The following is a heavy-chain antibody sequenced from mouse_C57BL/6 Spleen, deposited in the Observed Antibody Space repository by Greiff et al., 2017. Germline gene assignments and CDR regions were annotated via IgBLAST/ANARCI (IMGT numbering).Heavy chain of an antibody. Sequence: LVESGPELVKPGASVKISCKASGYTFTDYYINWVKQRPGQGLEWIGWIFPGSGSTYYNEKFKGKATLTVDKSSSTAYMLLSSLTSEDSAVYFCARDYGSSYDYAMDYWGQGTSVTVSS. V-gene: IGHV1-75*01. CDR2: IFPGSGST. CDR1: GYTFTDYY. J-gene: IGHJ4*01. D-gene: IGHD1-1*01. CDR3: ARDYGSSYDYAMDY.